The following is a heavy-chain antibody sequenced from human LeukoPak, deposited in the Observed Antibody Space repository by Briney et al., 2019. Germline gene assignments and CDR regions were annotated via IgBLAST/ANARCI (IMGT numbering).Heavy chain of an antibody. CDR1: GGSISGGGHY. D-gene: IGHD3-16*01. CDR3: ARDRGGYDLIMLFDG. J-gene: IGHJ4*02. CDR2: IYYSGST. V-gene: IGHV4-61*08. Sequence: SQTLSLTCTVSGGSISGGGHYWSWIRQPPGKGLEWIGYIYYSGSTIYNPSLKSRVTISVDTSKNEFSLKLSSVTAADTAAYYCARDRGGYDLIMLFDGGSEGTLPTVPS.